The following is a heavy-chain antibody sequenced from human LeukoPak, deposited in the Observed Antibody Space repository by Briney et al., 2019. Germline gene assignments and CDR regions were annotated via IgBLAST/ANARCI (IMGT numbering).Heavy chain of an antibody. Sequence: SGGSLRLSCAASGFTFTNYSMTWVRQAPGKGLEWVSVIGASGADTYYSDSVKGRFTVSRDNSQNTLFLHMSSLRAEDTAVYSCARRPRDTSGYYLGAFHDWGQGTTVTVSS. CDR2: IGASGADT. CDR1: GFTFTNYS. CDR3: ARRPRDTSGYYLGAFHD. V-gene: IGHV3-23*01. D-gene: IGHD3-22*01. J-gene: IGHJ3*01.